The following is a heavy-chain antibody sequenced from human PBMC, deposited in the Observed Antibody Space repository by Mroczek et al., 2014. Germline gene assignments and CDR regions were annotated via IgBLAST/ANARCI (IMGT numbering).Heavy chain of an antibody. CDR3: ATLLRSGYPHYDYYYYMDV. J-gene: IGHJ6*03. Sequence: VQLLETGAEVKKPGASVKVSCKVSGYTLTELSMHWVRQAPGKGLEWMGGFDPEDGETIYAQKFQGRVTMTEDTSTDTAYMELSSLRSEDTAVYYCATLLRSGYPHYDYYYYMDVWGKGTTVTVSS. CDR2: FDPEDGET. V-gene: IGHV1-24*01. D-gene: IGHD3-3*01. CDR1: GYTLTELS.